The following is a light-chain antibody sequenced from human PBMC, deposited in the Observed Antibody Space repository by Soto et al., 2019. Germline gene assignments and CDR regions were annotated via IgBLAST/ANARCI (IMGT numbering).Light chain of an antibody. V-gene: IGLV4-60*02. J-gene: IGLJ3*02. Sequence: QPVLTQSSSASASLGSSVKLTCTLSSWHISYIIAWHQQQPGKAPRYLMKLEGSGSYNKGSGVPDRFSGSSSGADRYLTISNLQFEDEADYYCETWDSNTHVFGGGTKVTVL. CDR3: ETWDSNTHV. CDR2: LEGSGSY. CDR1: SWHISYI.